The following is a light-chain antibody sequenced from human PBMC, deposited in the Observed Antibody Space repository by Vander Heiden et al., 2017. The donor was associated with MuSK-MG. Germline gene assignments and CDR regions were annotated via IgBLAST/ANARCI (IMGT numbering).Light chain of an antibody. J-gene: IGLJ2*01. Sequence: QSVLTQPPSVSGAPGQRVTISCTGSSSNIGAGYDVHWYQQLPGTAPKLLIYGNSNRPSGVPDRFSGCKSGTSASLAITGLQAEDEADYYCQSYDSSLSAVFGGGTKLTVL. V-gene: IGLV1-40*01. CDR3: QSYDSSLSAV. CDR1: SSNIGAGYD. CDR2: GNS.